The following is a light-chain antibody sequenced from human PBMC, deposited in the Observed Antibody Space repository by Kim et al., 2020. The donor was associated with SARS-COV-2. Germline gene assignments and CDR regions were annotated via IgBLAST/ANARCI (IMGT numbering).Light chain of an antibody. CDR1: ENIYTY. CDR3: QHYSRFPFT. V-gene: IGKV1-5*03. Sequence: SASMGDRVTIPCRASENIYTYLAWYQQKPGRAPRLLIYLASNLENGVPSRFSGTGSGTEFSLSITSLQPDDFATYYCQHYSRFPFTFGQGTKLEI. J-gene: IGKJ2*01. CDR2: LAS.